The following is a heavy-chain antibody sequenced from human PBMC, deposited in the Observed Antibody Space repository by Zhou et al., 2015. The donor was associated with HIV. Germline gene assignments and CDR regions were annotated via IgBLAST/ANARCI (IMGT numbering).Heavy chain of an antibody. CDR1: GGTFSSYS. V-gene: IGHV1-69*01. D-gene: IGHD2-15*01. Sequence: QVQLLQSGAELKKPGSSVKVSCTASGGTFSSYSISWVRQAPGQGLEWLGGIVPVFGTTNYAEKFQARATITADESTSTAYMELSNLRSEDTAIYYCARRIKYVTTPVGDFDFWGQGTLISVTA. CDR2: IVPVFGTT. J-gene: IGHJ4*02. CDR3: ARRIKYVTTPVGDFDF.